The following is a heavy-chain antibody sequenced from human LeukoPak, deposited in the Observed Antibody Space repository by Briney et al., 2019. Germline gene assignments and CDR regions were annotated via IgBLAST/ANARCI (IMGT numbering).Heavy chain of an antibody. Sequence: GSLRLSCAASGFTVSSNYMSWVRQAPGKGLEWVSVIYSGGSTYYADSVKGRFTISRDNSKNTLYLQMNSLRAEDTAVYYCARESGYSYGYPDYWGQGTLVTVSS. CDR3: ARESGYSYGYPDY. J-gene: IGHJ4*02. D-gene: IGHD5-18*01. CDR1: GFTVSSNY. CDR2: IYSGGST. V-gene: IGHV3-66*02.